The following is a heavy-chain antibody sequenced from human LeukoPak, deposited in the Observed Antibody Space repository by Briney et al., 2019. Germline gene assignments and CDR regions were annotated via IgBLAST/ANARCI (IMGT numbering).Heavy chain of an antibody. J-gene: IGHJ3*02. CDR3: ASIENCSSTSCYPTDAFDI. D-gene: IGHD2-2*01. V-gene: IGHV4-30-4*08. CDR2: VYYSGST. Sequence: SQTLSLTCTVSGGSISSGDYYWSWIRRPPGKGLEWLGYVYYSGSTYYNPSLKSRVTISVDTSKNQFSLKLSSVTAADTAVYYCASIENCSSTSCYPTDAFDIWGQGTMVTVSS. CDR1: GGSISSGDYY.